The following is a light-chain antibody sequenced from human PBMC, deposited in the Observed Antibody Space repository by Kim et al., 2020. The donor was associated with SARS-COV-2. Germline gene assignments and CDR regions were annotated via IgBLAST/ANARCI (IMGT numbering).Light chain of an antibody. CDR1: QSTNNY. J-gene: IGKJ4*01. V-gene: IGKV1-39*01. CDR2: GAS. CDR3: QQRVT. Sequence: DIQLTQSPSSLSASVGDRVTITCRASQSTNNYLNWYQHNPGKAPKLLIYGASHLQSGVPSRFSGSGSGTDFTLTISSLQPDDFASYYCQQRVTFGGGTKVDIK.